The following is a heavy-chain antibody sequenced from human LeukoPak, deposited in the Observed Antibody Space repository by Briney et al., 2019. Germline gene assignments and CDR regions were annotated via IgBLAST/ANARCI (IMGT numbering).Heavy chain of an antibody. CDR3: AKYDFWSGYYPPDY. J-gene: IGHJ4*02. D-gene: IGHD3-3*01. CDR2: ISGSGGST. V-gene: IGHV3-23*01. Sequence: PGGSLRLSCAASGFTFTSYAMSWVRRAPGKGLEWVSAISGSGGSTYYADSVKGRFTISRDNSKNTLYLQMNSLRAEDTAVYYCAKYDFWSGYYPPDYWGQGTLVTVSS. CDR1: GFTFTSYA.